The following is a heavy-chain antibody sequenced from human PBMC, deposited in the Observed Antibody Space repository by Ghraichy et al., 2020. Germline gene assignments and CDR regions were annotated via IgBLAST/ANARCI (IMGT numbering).Heavy chain of an antibody. J-gene: IGHJ4*02. CDR3: ARLPIYTTGWQADY. CDR1: GGSISSSSYY. V-gene: IGHV4-39*01. CDR2: MRCSGNT. D-gene: IGHD6-19*01. Sequence: SETLSLTCTVSGGSISSSSYYWGWIRQPPGKGLEWIGIMRCSGNTYYNPSLKSRVTMSVDTSKNQLSLRLNSVTAADTAVYYCARLPIYTTGWQADYWGQGALVTVSS.